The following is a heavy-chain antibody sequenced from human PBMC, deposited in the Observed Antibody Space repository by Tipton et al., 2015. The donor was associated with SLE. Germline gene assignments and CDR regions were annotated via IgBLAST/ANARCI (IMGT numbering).Heavy chain of an antibody. CDR3: ARVIAVAGYYGMDV. V-gene: IGHV4-4*08. CDR2: IYTSGST. D-gene: IGHD6-19*01. J-gene: IGHJ6*02. CDR1: GGSISSYY. Sequence: TLSLTCTVSGGSISSYYWSWIRQPPGKGLEWIGYIYTSGSTNYNPSLKSRVTMSVDTSKNQFSLKLSSVTAADTAVYYCARVIAVAGYYGMDVWGQGTTVTVSS.